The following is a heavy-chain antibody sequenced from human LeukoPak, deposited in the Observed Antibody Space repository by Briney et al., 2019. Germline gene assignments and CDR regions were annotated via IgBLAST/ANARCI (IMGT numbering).Heavy chain of an antibody. CDR1: GGSISSYY. D-gene: IGHD3-22*01. Sequence: SETLSPTCTVSGGSISSYYWSWIRQPPGKGLEWIGYIYYSGSTNYNPSLKSRVTISVDTSKNQFSLKLSSVTAADTAVYYCARHESYDSSLDYWGQGTLVTVSS. CDR2: IYYSGST. J-gene: IGHJ4*02. V-gene: IGHV4-59*08. CDR3: ARHESYDSSLDY.